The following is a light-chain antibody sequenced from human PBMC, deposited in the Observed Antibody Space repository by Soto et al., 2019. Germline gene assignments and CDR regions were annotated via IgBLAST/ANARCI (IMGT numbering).Light chain of an antibody. CDR3: QQFNSYPLT. CDR2: KAS. V-gene: IGKV1-5*03. CDR1: QTISSW. J-gene: IGKJ4*01. Sequence: DIRMTQSASTLSGSVGDRVTITCRASQTISSWLAWYQQKPGKAPKLLIYKASTLKSGVPSRFSGSGSGTDFTLTISSLQPEDFATYYCQQFNSYPLTFGGGTKVDIK.